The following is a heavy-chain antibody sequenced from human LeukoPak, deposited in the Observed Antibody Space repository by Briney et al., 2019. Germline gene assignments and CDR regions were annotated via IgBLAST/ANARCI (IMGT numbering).Heavy chain of an antibody. J-gene: IGHJ1*01. D-gene: IGHD4-17*01. Sequence: SSVKVSCKASGYTFTSYGISWVRQAPGQGLEWMGWISAYNGNTNYAQKLQGRVTMTTDTSTSTAYMVLRSLRSDDTAVYYCARDDYGDESAEYFQHWGQGTLVTVSS. CDR1: GYTFTSYG. V-gene: IGHV1-18*01. CDR3: ARDDYGDESAEYFQH. CDR2: ISAYNGNT.